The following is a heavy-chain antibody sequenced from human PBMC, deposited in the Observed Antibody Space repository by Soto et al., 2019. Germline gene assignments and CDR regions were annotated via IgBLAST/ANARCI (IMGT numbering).Heavy chain of an antibody. CDR2: ISSGSSVI. Sequence: EVQLVESGGGLVKPGESLRLSCVASDSTFRSYSMNWFRQAPGRGLEWVSIISSGSSVIFYADSMKGRFTISRDNAKNSLYLQMNSLRAEDTAVYYCVRGGRGYTKDDTFDIWGQGTMVTVSS. J-gene: IGHJ3*02. CDR3: VRGGRGYTKDDTFDI. D-gene: IGHD2-2*02. CDR1: DSTFRSYS. V-gene: IGHV3-21*01.